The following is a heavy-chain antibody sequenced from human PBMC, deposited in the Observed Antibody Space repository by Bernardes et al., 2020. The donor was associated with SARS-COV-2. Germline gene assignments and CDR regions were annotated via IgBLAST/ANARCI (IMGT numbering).Heavy chain of an antibody. D-gene: IGHD1-26*01. CDR1: GFNFRSYA. CDR2: ITASTNYI. V-gene: IGHV3-21*01. Sequence: GGSLRLSCAASGFNFRSYAMNWVRQAPGKGLQWVSSITASTNYIQYTDSVEGRFTVSRDNAKNSLYLEMTSLRVEDTAIYYCARDAGSDYGNNWGQGTLVTVSS. J-gene: IGHJ4*02. CDR3: ARDAGSDYGNN.